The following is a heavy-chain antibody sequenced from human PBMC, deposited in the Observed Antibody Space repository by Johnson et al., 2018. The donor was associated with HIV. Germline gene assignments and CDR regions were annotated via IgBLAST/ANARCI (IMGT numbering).Heavy chain of an antibody. D-gene: IGHD1-26*01. CDR2: LYSGGNT. Sequence: VHLVESGGGLVQSGGSLRLSCGASGFSVSNNYMNWVRQAPGKGLEGVSVLYSGGNTYYAESVKGRFTISRDNSNNTLFLQMNSLTVEDTALYYCARADRDSGTYHDAFDIWGQGTMVTVSS. V-gene: IGHV3-66*01. CDR1: GFSVSNNY. J-gene: IGHJ3*02. CDR3: ARADRDSGTYHDAFDI.